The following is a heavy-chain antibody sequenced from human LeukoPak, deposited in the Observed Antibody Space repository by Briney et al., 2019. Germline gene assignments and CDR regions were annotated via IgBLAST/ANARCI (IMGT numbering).Heavy chain of an antibody. CDR3: ASATKIDY. V-gene: IGHV3-21*01. D-gene: IGHD5-12*01. Sequence: GGSLRLSCAVSGFTFSNYSMNWVRQAPGKGLEWVSSISSGSTYTYYADSVKGRFTISRDNAKNSLYLQMNSLRVEDTAVYYCASATKIDYWGQGTLVTVSS. CDR2: ISSGSTYT. J-gene: IGHJ4*02. CDR1: GFTFSNYS.